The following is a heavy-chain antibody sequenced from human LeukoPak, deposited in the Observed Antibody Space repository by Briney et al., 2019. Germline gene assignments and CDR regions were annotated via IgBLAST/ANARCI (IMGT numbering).Heavy chain of an antibody. D-gene: IGHD3-16*02. Sequence: GGSLRLSCAASGFTFSSYWMSWVRQAPGKGLEWVANIKQDGSEKYYVDSVKGRFTISRDNAKNSLYLQMNSLRAEDTAVYYCAREGYDYVWGSHRPARYFDYWGQGTLVTVSS. CDR3: AREGYDYVWGSHRPARYFDY. CDR1: GFTFSSYW. V-gene: IGHV3-7*01. CDR2: IKQDGSEK. J-gene: IGHJ4*02.